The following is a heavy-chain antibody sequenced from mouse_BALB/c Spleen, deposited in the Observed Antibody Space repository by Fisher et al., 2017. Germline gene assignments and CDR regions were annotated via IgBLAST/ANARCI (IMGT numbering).Heavy chain of an antibody. D-gene: IGHD2-3*01. V-gene: IGHV5-17*02. CDR3: ARSRDGNAAMDY. Sequence: RFTISRDNPKNTLFLQMTSLRSEDTAMYYCARSRDGNAAMDYWGQGTSVTVSS. J-gene: IGHJ4*01.